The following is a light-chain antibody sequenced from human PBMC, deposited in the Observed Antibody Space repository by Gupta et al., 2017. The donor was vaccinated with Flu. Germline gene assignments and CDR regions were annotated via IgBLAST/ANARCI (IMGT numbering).Light chain of an antibody. CDR1: YSTSTY. CDR2: SAS. CDR3: QQVYNYPWT. J-gene: IGKJ1*01. V-gene: IGKV1-9*01. Sequence: PSFLGESVAVKVTITCRACYSTSTYLVWYQQKPGKVPKLLLSSASSLQTGVPSRFSGSGSGREFTLTISSLQPDDFATYYCQQVYNYPWTFGQGTKVEIK.